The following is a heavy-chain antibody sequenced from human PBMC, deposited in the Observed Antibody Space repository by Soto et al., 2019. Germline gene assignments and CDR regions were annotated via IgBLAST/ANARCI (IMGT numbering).Heavy chain of an antibody. D-gene: IGHD3-3*01. J-gene: IGHJ4*02. CDR1: GGTFSSYA. Sequence: QVQLVQSWAEVKKPGSPVKVSCKASGGTFSSYAISWVPQAPGQGLEWMGGIIPIFGTANYAHKFQGRVTITADEYTSTVYMELSSLRSEDTAVYYCARSAQSYDVWSGYIRVWGQGTLVTVSS. V-gene: IGHV1-69*01. CDR2: IIPIFGTA. CDR3: ARSAQSYDVWSGYIRV.